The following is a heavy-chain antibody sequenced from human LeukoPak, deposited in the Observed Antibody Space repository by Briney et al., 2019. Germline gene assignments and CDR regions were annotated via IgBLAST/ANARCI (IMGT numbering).Heavy chain of an antibody. J-gene: IGHJ4*02. CDR1: GFPFSEYS. Sequence: GGSLRLSCAASGFPFSEYSMNWVRQAPGKGLEWISYIGISSGNTKYADSVKGRFTVSGDNARNSLYLQMNSLRVEDTAIYYCARDHNYAFDNWGQGTLVTVSS. CDR2: IGISSGNT. V-gene: IGHV3-11*06. D-gene: IGHD1-1*01. CDR3: ARDHNYAFDN.